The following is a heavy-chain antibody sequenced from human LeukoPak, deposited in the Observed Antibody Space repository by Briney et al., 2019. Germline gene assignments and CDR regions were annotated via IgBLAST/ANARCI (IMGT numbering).Heavy chain of an antibody. CDR1: GFTFSTYR. CDR3: TRDFNGLGY. V-gene: IGHV3-74*01. D-gene: IGHD2-8*01. J-gene: IGHJ4*02. CDR2: ISGDGTTT. Sequence: PGGSLRLSCAASGFTFSTYRMHWVRQAPGKGLVWVSLISGDGTTTNYADSVKGRFTISRDNAKNTLYLQMNSLRAEDSAVYYCTRDFNGLGYWGQGTLVTVSS.